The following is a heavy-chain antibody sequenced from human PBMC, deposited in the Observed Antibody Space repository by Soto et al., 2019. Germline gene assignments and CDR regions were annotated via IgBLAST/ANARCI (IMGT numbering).Heavy chain of an antibody. Sequence: PSETLSLTCTVSGGSIDSGDYYWSWILQPPGKGLEWIGYVYYSGTTNYNPFLKSRVTLSLDKSKNQFSLKMNSVTAADTAVYYCASDVIAPPNYFDTWGQGTLVTVSS. CDR1: GGSIDSGDYY. V-gene: IGHV4-61*08. D-gene: IGHD4-4*01. J-gene: IGHJ5*02. CDR3: ASDVIAPPNYFDT. CDR2: VYYSGTT.